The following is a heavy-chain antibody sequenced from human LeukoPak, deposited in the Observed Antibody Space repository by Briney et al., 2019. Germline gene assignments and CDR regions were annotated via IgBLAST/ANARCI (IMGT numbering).Heavy chain of an antibody. J-gene: IGHJ4*02. CDR1: GFTFSSFA. D-gene: IGHD5/OR15-5a*01. CDR2: ISGSGLDT. CDR3: AREREGSTLN. Sequence: GGSLRLSCAASGFTFSSFALSWVRQAPGKGLEWVSAISGSGLDTYYADSVKGRFTVSRDNSKNTVYLQMNSLRAEDTAIYYCAREREGSTLNWGQGALVTVSS. V-gene: IGHV3-23*01.